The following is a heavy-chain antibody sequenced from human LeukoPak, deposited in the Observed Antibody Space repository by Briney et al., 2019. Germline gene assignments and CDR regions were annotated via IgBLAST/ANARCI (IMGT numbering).Heavy chain of an antibody. CDR1: GFTFDDYA. D-gene: IGHD6-19*01. J-gene: IGHJ4*02. Sequence: GGSLRLSCAASGFTFDDYAMHWVRQPPGKGLEWVSLISGDDGTTYSADSVKSRFTISRDNSKNSLYLQMNSLRSDDTALYYCARESESSGWYDYWGQGTLVTVSS. CDR2: ISGDDGTT. CDR3: ARESESSGWYDY. V-gene: IGHV3-43*02.